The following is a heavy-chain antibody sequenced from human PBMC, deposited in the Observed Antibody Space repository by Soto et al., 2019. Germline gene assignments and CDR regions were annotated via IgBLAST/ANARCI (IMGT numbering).Heavy chain of an antibody. J-gene: IGHJ6*02. CDR1: GFIFSNGW. V-gene: IGHV3-74*01. Sequence: GGSLRLSCVASGFIFSNGWMHWVRQAPGRGLVWVSHINSDGSSTTYADSVKGRFTITRDNAKNTLYLHMNSPRAEAAAVYCCVRATGYCGMDVWGRGTTVTVSS. CDR2: INSDGSST. CDR3: VRATGYCGMDV.